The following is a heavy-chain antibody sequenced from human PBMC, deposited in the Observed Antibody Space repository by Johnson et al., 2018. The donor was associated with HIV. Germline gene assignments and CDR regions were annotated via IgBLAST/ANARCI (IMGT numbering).Heavy chain of an antibody. Sequence: VQVVESGGGLVQPGGSLRLSCAASGFIFRNYWMYWVRQAPGKGLVWVARMYSDGSDTAYADSVKGRFTISRDNAKETWYLQMSSLRAEATAIYFCARKQWLEIPSDALDVWGQGTMVTVSS. V-gene: IGHV3-74*03. J-gene: IGHJ3*01. CDR2: MYSDGSDT. CDR1: GFIFRNYW. D-gene: IGHD6-19*01. CDR3: ARKQWLEIPSDALDV.